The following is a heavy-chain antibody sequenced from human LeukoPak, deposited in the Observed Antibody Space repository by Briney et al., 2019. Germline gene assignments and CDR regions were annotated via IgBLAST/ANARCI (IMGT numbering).Heavy chain of an antibody. Sequence: SVKVSCKASGGTFSSYAISWVRQAPGQGLEWMGGIIPIFGTANYAQKFQGRVTITTDESTSTAYMELSSLRSEDTAVYYCASDHNGSADAFDIWGQGTMVTVSS. CDR3: ASDHNGSADAFDI. V-gene: IGHV1-69*05. CDR1: GGTFSSYA. J-gene: IGHJ3*02. CDR2: IIPIFGTA. D-gene: IGHD1-26*01.